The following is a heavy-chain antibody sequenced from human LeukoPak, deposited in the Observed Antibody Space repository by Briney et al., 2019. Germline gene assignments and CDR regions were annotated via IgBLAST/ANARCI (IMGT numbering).Heavy chain of an antibody. CDR3: ARDCSSTSCGAYYYGMDV. CDR2: MNPNSGNT. J-gene: IGHJ6*02. D-gene: IGHD2-2*01. Sequence: ASVKVSCKASGYTFTSYDINWVRQATGQGLEWMGWMNPNSGNTGYAQKFQGRVTMTRNTSISTAYMELSSLRSEDTAVYYCARDCSSTSCGAYYYGMDVWGQGTTVTVPS. V-gene: IGHV1-8*01. CDR1: GYTFTSYD.